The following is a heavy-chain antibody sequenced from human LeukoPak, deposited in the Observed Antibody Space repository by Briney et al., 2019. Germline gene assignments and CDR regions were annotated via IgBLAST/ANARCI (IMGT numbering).Heavy chain of an antibody. J-gene: IGHJ4*02. CDR1: GFTFSGSA. CDR2: IRSKANSYAT. Sequence: GGSLRLSCAASGFTFSGSAMHWVRQASGKGLEWVGRIRSKANSYATAYAASVKGRFTISRDDSKNTAYLQMNSLKTEDTAVYYCTRRAIAAATFDYWGQGTLVTVSS. D-gene: IGHD6-13*01. CDR3: TRRAIAAATFDY. V-gene: IGHV3-73*01.